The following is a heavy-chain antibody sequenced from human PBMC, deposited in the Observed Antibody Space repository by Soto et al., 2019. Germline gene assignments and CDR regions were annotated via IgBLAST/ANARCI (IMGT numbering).Heavy chain of an antibody. CDR2: ISYHGSNK. Sequence: GGSLRLSCAASGFTFSTYAMPWVRQAPGKGLEWVAVISYHGSNKDYADSVKGRFTISRDNSKNTLYLQMNSLRAEDTAVYYCAKDLSRDMVYYGMDVWGQGTTVTVSS. V-gene: IGHV3-30*18. D-gene: IGHD2-8*01. CDR3: AKDLSRDMVYYGMDV. J-gene: IGHJ6*02. CDR1: GFTFSTYA.